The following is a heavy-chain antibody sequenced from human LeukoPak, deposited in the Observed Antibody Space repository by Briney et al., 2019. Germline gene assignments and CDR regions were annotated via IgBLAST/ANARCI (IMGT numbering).Heavy chain of an antibody. CDR3: ARDSSNTLPAAISYYYYGMDV. D-gene: IGHD2-2*01. V-gene: IGHV3-48*03. CDR1: GFTFSSYE. Sequence: PGGSLRLSCAASGFTFSSYEMNWVRQAPGKGLEWVSYISSSGSTIYYADSVKGRFTISRDNAKNSLYLQMNRLRAEDTAVYYCARDSSNTLPAAISYYYYGMDVWGQGTTVTVSS. CDR2: ISSSGSTI. J-gene: IGHJ6*02.